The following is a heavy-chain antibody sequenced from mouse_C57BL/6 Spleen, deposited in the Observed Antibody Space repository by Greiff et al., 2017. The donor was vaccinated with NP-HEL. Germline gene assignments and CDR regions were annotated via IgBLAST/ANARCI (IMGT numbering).Heavy chain of an antibody. CDR1: GYAFSSYW. CDR2: IYPGDGDT. V-gene: IGHV1-80*01. D-gene: IGHD2-3*01. CDR3: ARLYEGGYYAMDY. J-gene: IGHJ4*01. Sequence: QVQLQQSGAELVKPGASVKISCKASGYAFSSYWMNWVKQRPGKGLEWIGQIYPGDGDTNYNGKFKGKATLTADKSSSTAYMQLSSLTSEDSAVYFCARLYEGGYYAMDYWGQGTSVTVSS.